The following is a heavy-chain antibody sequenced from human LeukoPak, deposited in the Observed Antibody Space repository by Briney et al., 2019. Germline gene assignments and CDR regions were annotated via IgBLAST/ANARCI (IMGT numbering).Heavy chain of an antibody. CDR3: ARFHVVVPAAVNSPAFDP. V-gene: IGHV1-8*01. Sequence: ASVKVSCRASGYSFTSRLIHWVRQAPGQGFEWMGWMNPNSGNTGYAQKFQGRVTMTRNTSISTAYMELSSLRSEDTAVYYCARFHVVVPAAVNSPAFDPWGQGTLVTVSS. CDR1: GYSFTSRL. J-gene: IGHJ5*02. CDR2: MNPNSGNT. D-gene: IGHD2-2*01.